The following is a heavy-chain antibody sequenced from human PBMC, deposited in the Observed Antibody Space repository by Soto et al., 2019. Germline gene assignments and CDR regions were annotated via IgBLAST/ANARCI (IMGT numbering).Heavy chain of an antibody. D-gene: IGHD2-2*01. CDR2: IWYDGSNK. CDR3: ARDGRLVVPAAIYNWNYYYGMDA. Sequence: PGGSLRLSCAASGFTFSSYGMHWFRQAPGKGLEWVAVIWYDGSNKYYADSVKGRFTISRDNSKNTLYLQMNSLRAEDTAVYYCARDGRLVVPAAIYNWNYYYGMDAWGQGTTVTVSS. J-gene: IGHJ6*02. CDR1: GFTFSSYG. V-gene: IGHV3-33*01.